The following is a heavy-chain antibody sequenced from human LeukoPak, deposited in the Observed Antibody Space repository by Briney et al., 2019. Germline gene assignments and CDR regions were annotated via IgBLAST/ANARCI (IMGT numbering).Heavy chain of an antibody. V-gene: IGHV1-3*01. Sequence: ASVKVSCKASGYTFTSYAMHWVRQAPGQRLEWMGWINAGNGNTKYSQKFQGRVTITRDTSASTAYMELSSLRSEDTAVYYCARGKHMITFGGPNYYWGQGTLVTVSS. J-gene: IGHJ4*02. CDR1: GYTFTSYA. CDR3: ARGKHMITFGGPNYY. CDR2: INAGNGNT. D-gene: IGHD3-16*01.